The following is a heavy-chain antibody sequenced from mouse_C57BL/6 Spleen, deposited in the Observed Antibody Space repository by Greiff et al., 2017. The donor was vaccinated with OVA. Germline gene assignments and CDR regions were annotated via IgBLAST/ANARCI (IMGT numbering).Heavy chain of an antibody. Sequence: LQESGAELVRPGTSVKMSCKASGYTFTNYWIGWAKQRPGHGLEWIGDIYPGGGYTNYNEKFKGKATLTADKSSSTAYMQFSSLTSEDSAIYYGARGGGGSSYLYFDYWGQGTTLTVSS. V-gene: IGHV1-63*01. CDR2: IYPGGGYT. D-gene: IGHD1-1*01. CDR3: ARGGGGSSYLYFDY. J-gene: IGHJ2*01. CDR1: GYTFTNYW.